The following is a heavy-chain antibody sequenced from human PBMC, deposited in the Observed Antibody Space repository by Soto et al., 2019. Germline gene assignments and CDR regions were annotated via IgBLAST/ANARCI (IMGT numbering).Heavy chain of an antibody. J-gene: IGHJ4*02. CDR3: ARAPSWTAGPFDY. CDR1: GFTVSSNY. V-gene: IGHV3-66*01. D-gene: IGHD6-25*01. Sequence: GGSLRLSCAASGFTVSSNYMSWVRQAPGKGPEWVSVTYSGGSTYYADSVKGRFTISRDNSKNTLYLQMNSLRAEDTAVYYCARAPSWTAGPFDYWGQGTLVTVS. CDR2: TYSGGST.